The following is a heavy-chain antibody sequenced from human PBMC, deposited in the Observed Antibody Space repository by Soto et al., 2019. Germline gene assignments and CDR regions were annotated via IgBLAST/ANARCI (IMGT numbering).Heavy chain of an antibody. D-gene: IGHD2-15*01. CDR2: VTADGGT. V-gene: IGHV3-23*01. Sequence: GGSLRLSCEGSGFTVSSHAMTWIRRAPGKGPEWVSTVTADGGTYYADSVKGRFAMSRDTSENTLYLQMDSLGAEDTAAYYCAPHVSCSGGSCQYDAFAIRGQGTMVTV. CDR3: APHVSCSGGSCQYDAFAI. J-gene: IGHJ3*02. CDR1: GFTVSSHA.